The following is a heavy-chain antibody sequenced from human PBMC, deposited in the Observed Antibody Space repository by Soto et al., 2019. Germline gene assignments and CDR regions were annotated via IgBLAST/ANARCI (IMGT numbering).Heavy chain of an antibody. J-gene: IGHJ6*03. D-gene: IGHD2-2*01. V-gene: IGHV4-59*08. Sequence: SETLSLTCTVSGGSISSYYWSWIRQPPGKGLEWIGYIYYSGSTNYNPSLKSRVTISVDTSKNQFSLKLSSVTAADTAVYYCARLSSKLQDIDPYYYYYMVVWGKGTTVTVSS. CDR2: IYYSGST. CDR3: ARLSSKLQDIDPYYYYYMVV. CDR1: GGSISSYY.